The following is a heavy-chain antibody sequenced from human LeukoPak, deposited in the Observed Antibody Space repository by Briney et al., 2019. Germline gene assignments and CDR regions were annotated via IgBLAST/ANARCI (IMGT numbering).Heavy chain of an antibody. V-gene: IGHV3-53*01. CDR2: IRAGGST. D-gene: IGHD3-22*01. CDR3: AREGSYDTSGYNDALDI. Sequence: GGSLRLSCAASGFIVSGNYMRWVRQAPGKGLEWVSVIRAGGSTSYADSVKGRFTISRDNSKNTLYLQMNSLRDEDTAVYYCAREGSYDTSGYNDALDIWGQGTMVTVSA. CDR1: GFIVSGNY. J-gene: IGHJ3*02.